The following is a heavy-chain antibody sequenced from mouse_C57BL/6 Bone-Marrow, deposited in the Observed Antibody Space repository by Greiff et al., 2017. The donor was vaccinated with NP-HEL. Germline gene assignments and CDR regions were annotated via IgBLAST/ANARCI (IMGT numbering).Heavy chain of an antibody. Sequence: EVQLQQSGPVLVKPGASVKMSCKASGYTFTDYYMNWVKQSHGKSLEWIGVINPYNGGTSYNQKFKGKATLTVDKSSSTAYMELNSLTSEDSAVYYCARHDYAWFAYWGQGTLVTVSA. CDR1: GYTFTDYY. CDR2: INPYNGGT. J-gene: IGHJ3*01. D-gene: IGHD2-4*01. V-gene: IGHV1-19*01. CDR3: ARHDYAWFAY.